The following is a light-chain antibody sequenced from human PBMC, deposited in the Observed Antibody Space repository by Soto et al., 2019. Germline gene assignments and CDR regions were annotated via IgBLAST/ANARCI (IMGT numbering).Light chain of an antibody. Sequence: ELVLTHSPGTLSLSPVVLATLSCRASPSVRSTYLAWYQQKPGQPPRLLFYGASNRATGIPDRFSGSGSGTDFTLTITSLEPEDFAVYYCQQYGNTPPWTFGQGTKVDIK. CDR2: GAS. CDR3: QQYGNTPPWT. CDR1: PSVRSTY. J-gene: IGKJ1*01. V-gene: IGKV3-20*01.